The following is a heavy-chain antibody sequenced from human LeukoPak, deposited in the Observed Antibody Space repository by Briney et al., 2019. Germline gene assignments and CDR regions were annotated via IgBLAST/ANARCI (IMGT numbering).Heavy chain of an antibody. V-gene: IGHV3-53*01. CDR1: GFTVSSTY. CDR3: ASRHCSGGDCYFAGADPFDH. CDR2: IYKDGKM. D-gene: IGHD2-21*01. J-gene: IGHJ4*02. Sequence: PGGSLRLSCAASGFTVSSTYMSWVRQAPGKGLEWVSVIYKDGKMYYIDSVKGRFTISRDTSKNTLYLQMNSLRVEDTAVYYCASRHCSGGDCYFAGADPFDHWGQGTLVTVSS.